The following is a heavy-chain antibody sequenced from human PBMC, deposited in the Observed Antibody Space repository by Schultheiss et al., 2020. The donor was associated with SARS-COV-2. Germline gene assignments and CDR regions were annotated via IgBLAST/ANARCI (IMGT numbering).Heavy chain of an antibody. CDR3: ARNYDSSGYYPVAFDY. J-gene: IGHJ4*02. V-gene: IGHV4-34*01. D-gene: IGHD3-22*01. Sequence: SETLSLTCTVSGGYISSYYWSWIRQPPGKGLEWIGEINHSGSTNYNPSLKSRVTMSVDTSKNQISLSLSSVTAADTAVYYCARNYDSSGYYPVAFDYWGQGTLVTVSS. CDR2: INHSGST. CDR1: GGYISSYY.